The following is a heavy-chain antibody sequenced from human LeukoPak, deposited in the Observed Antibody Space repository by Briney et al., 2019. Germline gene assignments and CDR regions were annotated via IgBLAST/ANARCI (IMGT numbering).Heavy chain of an antibody. D-gene: IGHD3-9*01. J-gene: IGHJ4*02. V-gene: IGHV3-23*01. Sequence: GGSLRLSCAASGFTFTYYAMSWVRQAPGKGLEWVSAISGSGGSTYYADSVKGRFTISRDNSKNTLYLQMNSLRAEDTAVYYCAKGLYYDIPPYYFDYWGQGTLVTVSS. CDR1: GFTFTYYA. CDR3: AKGLYYDIPPYYFDY. CDR2: ISGSGGST.